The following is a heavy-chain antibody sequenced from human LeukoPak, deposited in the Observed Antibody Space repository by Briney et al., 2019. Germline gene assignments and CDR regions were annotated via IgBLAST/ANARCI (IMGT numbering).Heavy chain of an antibody. D-gene: IGHD2-2*01. Sequence: GGSLRLSCVASGFTFSSSWMSWVRQAPGKVLEWVANIKQDGSEKSYVESVKGRFTISRDNSKNTLYLQMNSLRAEDTAVYYCAKADPAGYFDYWGQGTLVTVSS. V-gene: IGHV3-7*01. CDR2: IKQDGSEK. CDR1: GFTFSSSW. J-gene: IGHJ4*02. CDR3: AKADPAGYFDY.